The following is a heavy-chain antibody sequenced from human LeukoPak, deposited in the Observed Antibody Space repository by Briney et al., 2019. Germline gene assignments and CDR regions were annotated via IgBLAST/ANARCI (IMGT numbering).Heavy chain of an antibody. D-gene: IGHD3-22*01. Sequence: SETLSLTCTVSGGSIRSYYWSWIRQPPGKGLEWIGYIYYSGSTNYNPSLKSRVTISVDTSKNQFSLKLSSVTAADTAVYYCARVTGYMIEDYFDYWGQGTLVTVSS. V-gene: IGHV4-59*01. CDR1: GGSIRSYY. CDR2: IYYSGST. J-gene: IGHJ4*02. CDR3: ARVTGYMIEDYFDY.